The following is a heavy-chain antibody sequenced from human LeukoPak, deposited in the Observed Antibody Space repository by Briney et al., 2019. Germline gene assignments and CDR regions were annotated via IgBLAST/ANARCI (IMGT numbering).Heavy chain of an antibody. J-gene: IGHJ4*02. CDR1: GFTLTGHA. V-gene: IGHV1-3*01. Sequence: GASVKVSCKPSGFTLTGHAIHWVRQAPGQRLEWMGWINADNGDTKYSQSFEDRVTINRDKSASTAYMELGSLRSEDTAVYYCASESIGNTYFDYWGQGALVTVSS. CDR2: INADNGDT. CDR3: ASESIGNTYFDY. D-gene: IGHD2/OR15-2a*01.